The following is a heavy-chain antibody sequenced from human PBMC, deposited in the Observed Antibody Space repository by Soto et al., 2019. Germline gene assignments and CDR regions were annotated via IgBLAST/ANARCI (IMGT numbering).Heavy chain of an antibody. CDR1: GGTFTSYA. D-gene: IGHD6-6*01. CDR3: ARGRGPRIAAPVLGY. J-gene: IGHJ4*02. CDR2: MIPNSGNA. Sequence: ASVKVSCKASGGTFTSYAISWVRQAPGQGLEWMGGMIPNSGNANYAQKFQGRVTMTRNTSISTAYMELNSLRSEDTAVYYCARGRGPRIAAPVLGYWGQGTLVTVSS. V-gene: IGHV1-8*02.